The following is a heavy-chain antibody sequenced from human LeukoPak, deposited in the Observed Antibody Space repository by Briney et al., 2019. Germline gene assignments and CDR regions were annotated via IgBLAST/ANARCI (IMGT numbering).Heavy chain of an antibody. CDR3: ARDLGVVARDV. D-gene: IGHD6-6*01. CDR1: VGSIISYY. V-gene: IGHV4-4*07. CDR2: IYTSGST. J-gene: IGHJ6*04. Sequence: SETLSLTRTVSVGSIISYYWSCMRQPAGKGLEWIGRIYTSGSTNYNPSLKSRVTMSVDTSKNQFSLKLSSVTAADTAVYYCARDLGVVARDVWGKGTTDTVSS.